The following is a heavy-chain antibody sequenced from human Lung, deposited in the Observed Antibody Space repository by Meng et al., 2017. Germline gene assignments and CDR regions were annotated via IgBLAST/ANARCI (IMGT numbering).Heavy chain of an antibody. J-gene: IGHJ5*02. CDR2: IDNTGST. CDR1: GCSISSSSSY. V-gene: IGHV4-39*01. Sequence: QLQLQESGPGLVKPSETLSLSRTVSGCSISSSSSYWGWTRQPPGKGLEWIGSIDNTGSTHYNPSLKSRVSMSVDTSKNQFSLRLNSVTAADTAVYYCVRLDWELLNWFDPWGQGTLVTVSS. CDR3: VRLDWELLNWFDP. D-gene: IGHD1-26*01.